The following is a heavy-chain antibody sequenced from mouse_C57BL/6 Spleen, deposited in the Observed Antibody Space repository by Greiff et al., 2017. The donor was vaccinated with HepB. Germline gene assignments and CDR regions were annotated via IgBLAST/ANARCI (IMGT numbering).Heavy chain of an antibody. CDR3: ARGLDYDFYFDY. J-gene: IGHJ2*01. V-gene: IGHV1-63*01. D-gene: IGHD2-4*01. CDR1: GYTFTNYW. CDR2: IYPGGGYT. Sequence: VQLVESGAELVRPGTSVKMSCKASGYTFTNYWIGWAKQRPGHGLEWIGDIYPGGGYTNYNEKFKGKATLTADKSSSTAYMQFSSLTSEDSAIYYCARGLDYDFYFDYWGQGTTLTVSS.